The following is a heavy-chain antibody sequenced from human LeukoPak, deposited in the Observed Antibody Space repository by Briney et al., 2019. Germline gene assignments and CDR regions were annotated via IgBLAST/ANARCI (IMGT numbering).Heavy chain of an antibody. CDR2: IYSGGNT. D-gene: IGHD4-23*01. V-gene: IGHV3-66*01. Sequence: GGSLRLSCAASGFTVSSNYMNWVRQAPGKGLEWVSVIYSGGNTYYADSVKGRFTISGDNSKNTLYLQMTSLRAEDTAVYYCARDPSTVVTLWGQGTLVTVSS. J-gene: IGHJ4*02. CDR3: ARDPSTVVTL. CDR1: GFTVSSNY.